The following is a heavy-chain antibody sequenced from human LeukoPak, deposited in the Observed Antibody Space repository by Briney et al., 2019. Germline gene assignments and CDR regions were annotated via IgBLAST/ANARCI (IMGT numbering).Heavy chain of an antibody. Sequence: SETLSLTCTVSGGSISSYYWSWIRQPAGKGLEWIGRIYTSGSTNYNPSLKSRVTMSVDTSKNQFSLKLSSVTAADTAVYYCARGTRDGYKDDWFDPWGQGTLVTVSS. CDR2: IYTSGST. J-gene: IGHJ5*02. CDR3: ARGTRDGYKDDWFDP. CDR1: GGSISSYY. D-gene: IGHD5-24*01. V-gene: IGHV4-4*07.